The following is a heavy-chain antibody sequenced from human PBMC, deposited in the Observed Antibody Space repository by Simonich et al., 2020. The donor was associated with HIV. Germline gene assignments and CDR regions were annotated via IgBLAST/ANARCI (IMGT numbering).Heavy chain of an antibody. CDR1: GCTFSSYS. V-gene: IGHV3-21*01. Sequence: EVQLVESGGGLVKPGGSLRLSCAASGCTFSSYSMNWVRQAPGKGLGLVTFISSSSSYIYYADSVKGRFTISRDNAKNSLYLQMNSLRAEDTAVYYCARDGRKGSSTSCSDYWGQGTLVTVSS. J-gene: IGHJ4*02. CDR2: ISSSSSYI. CDR3: ARDGRKGSSTSCSDY. D-gene: IGHD2-2*01.